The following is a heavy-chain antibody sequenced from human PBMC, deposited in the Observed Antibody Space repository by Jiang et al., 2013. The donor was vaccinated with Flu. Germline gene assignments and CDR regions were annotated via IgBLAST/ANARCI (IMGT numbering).Heavy chain of an antibody. J-gene: IGHJ4*02. CDR2: IVVGSGNT. Sequence: SGAEVKKPGTSVKVSCKASGFTFTSSAMQWVRQARGQRLEWIGWIVVGSGNTNYAQKFQERVTITRDMSTSTAYMELSSLRSEDTAVYYCAALHRGYDAMGDFYYWGQGTLVTVSS. CDR3: AALHRGYDAMGDFYY. CDR1: GFTFTSSA. V-gene: IGHV1-58*02. D-gene: IGHD5-12*01.